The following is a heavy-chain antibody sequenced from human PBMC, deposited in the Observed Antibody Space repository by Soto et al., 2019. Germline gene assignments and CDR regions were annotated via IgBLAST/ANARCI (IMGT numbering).Heavy chain of an antibody. V-gene: IGHV3-33*01. CDR3: ARDPNSVGGYNWFYA. CDR1: GFTFTEHG. CDR2: IFDDGINK. J-gene: IGHJ5*02. Sequence: QVQLVESGGGVVQPGKSLRLSCVASGFTFTEHGMHWVRQAPGKGLEWVAVIFDDGINKYYADSVKGPFTISRDTSKSTLYLQMNGLRAEDTAVYYCARDPNSVGGYNWFYAWGQGTLFTVSS. D-gene: IGHD3-16*01.